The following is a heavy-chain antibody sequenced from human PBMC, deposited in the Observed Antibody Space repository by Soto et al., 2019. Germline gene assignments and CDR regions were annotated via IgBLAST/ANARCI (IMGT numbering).Heavy chain of an antibody. CDR1: GGTFSSYT. CDR2: IIPILGIA. CDR3: ARLETWGTTGTTWYYYYYMDV. D-gene: IGHD1-1*01. J-gene: IGHJ6*03. V-gene: IGHV1-69*02. Sequence: ASVKVSCKASGGTFSSYTISWVRQAPGQGLEWMGRIIPILGIANYAQKLQGRVTMTTDTSTSTAYMELRSLRSDDTAVYYCARLETWGTTGTTWYYYYYMDVWGKGTTVTVSS.